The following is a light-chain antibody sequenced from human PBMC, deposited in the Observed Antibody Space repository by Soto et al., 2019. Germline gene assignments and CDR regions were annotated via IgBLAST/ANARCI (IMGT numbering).Light chain of an antibody. J-gene: IGLJ3*02. Sequence: QSALTQPPSVSGSPGQSVTISCIGTSSDVGSYNRVSWYQQPPGTAPKLIIYEVSNRPSGVPDRFSGSKSGNTASLTISGLQAEDETDYYCSSYTSSTTWVFGGGTKLTVL. CDR1: SSDVGSYNR. CDR3: SSYTSSTTWV. CDR2: EVS. V-gene: IGLV2-18*02.